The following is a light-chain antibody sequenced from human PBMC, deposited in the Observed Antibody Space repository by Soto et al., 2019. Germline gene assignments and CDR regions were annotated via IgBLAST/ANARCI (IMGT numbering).Light chain of an antibody. J-gene: IGKJ2*01. Sequence: DLQMTQSPSSVSASVGDRVTITCRASQGISSWLAWYQQKPGKAPNLLIYAASTLQSGVPSRFSGTGSGTDFTLTISNLQPEDFATYFCQQGNSFPYTFGQGTKLEIK. CDR2: AAS. CDR3: QQGNSFPYT. CDR1: QGISSW. V-gene: IGKV1-12*01.